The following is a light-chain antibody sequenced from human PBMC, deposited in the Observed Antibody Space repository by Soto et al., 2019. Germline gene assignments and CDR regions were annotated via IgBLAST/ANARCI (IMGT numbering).Light chain of an antibody. CDR1: QSVSSY. CDR3: QQRSNWPL. J-gene: IGKJ4*01. CDR2: DAS. Sequence: EIVLTQSPATLSLSPGERATLSCRASQSVSSYLAWYQQKPGQAPRLLIYDASSRATGIPARFSGSGSGTDFTLTISSLEPDDFAVYYCQQRSNWPLFGGGTKVEIK. V-gene: IGKV3-11*01.